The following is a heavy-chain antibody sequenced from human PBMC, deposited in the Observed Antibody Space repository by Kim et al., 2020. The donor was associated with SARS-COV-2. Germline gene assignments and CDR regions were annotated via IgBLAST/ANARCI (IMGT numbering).Heavy chain of an antibody. CDR1: GFTFRHYA. J-gene: IGHJ4*02. CDR2: ISYDGYNR. CDR3: VRDPGDSSDYDPRNYFDS. D-gene: IGHD4-17*01. V-gene: IGHV3-30-3*01. Sequence: GGSLRLSCAGSGFTFRHYALHWVRQAPGKGLEWLAVISYDGYNRYYAGSVKGRFTVSRDNSKNTLYLQMDSLTPEDTATYHCVRDPGDSSDYDPRNYFDSWGQGTLVTVSS.